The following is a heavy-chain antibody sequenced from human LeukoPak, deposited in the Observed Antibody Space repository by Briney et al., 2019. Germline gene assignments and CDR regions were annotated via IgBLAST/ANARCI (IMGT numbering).Heavy chain of an antibody. J-gene: IGHJ4*02. CDR1: GYTFTSYA. CDR2: ISTNTGNP. D-gene: IGHD1-14*01. Sequence: ASVKVSCKSSGYTFTSYAMNWVRQAPGQGLEWMGWISTNTGNPTYAQGFTGRFVFSLDTSVSTAYLQISSLKAEDTAVYYCARGPARRYFDYWGQGTLVTVSS. CDR3: ARGPARRYFDY. V-gene: IGHV7-4-1*02.